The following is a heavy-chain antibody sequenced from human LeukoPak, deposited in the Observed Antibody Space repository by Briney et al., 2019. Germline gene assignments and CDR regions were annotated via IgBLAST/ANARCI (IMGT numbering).Heavy chain of an antibody. J-gene: IGHJ5*02. CDR3: ARHYYGGNSWRVLDL. CDR2: MYNRGST. D-gene: IGHD4-23*01. CDR1: GDSISSYY. V-gene: IGHV4-59*08. Sequence: SETLSLTCTVSGDSISSYYWSWIRQPPGKGLEWIGYMYNRGSTNYNPSLNSRVTISVDTSKNQFSLKLSSVTVADTAVYYCARHYYGGNSWRVLDLWGQGTLVTVSS.